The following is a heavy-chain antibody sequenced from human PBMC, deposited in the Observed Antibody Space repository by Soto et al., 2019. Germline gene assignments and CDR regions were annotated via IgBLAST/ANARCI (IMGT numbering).Heavy chain of an antibody. V-gene: IGHV5-10-1*01. Sequence: GESLKISCKGSGYSFTTYWINWVRQMPGKGLEWMGRIDPSDSYTNYSPSFQGHVTISADKSISTAYLQWSSLKASDTAMYYCARDYCSGYYPLGYWGQGTLVTVSS. CDR2: IDPSDSYT. D-gene: IGHD3-22*01. J-gene: IGHJ4*02. CDR1: GYSFTTYW. CDR3: ARDYCSGYYPLGY.